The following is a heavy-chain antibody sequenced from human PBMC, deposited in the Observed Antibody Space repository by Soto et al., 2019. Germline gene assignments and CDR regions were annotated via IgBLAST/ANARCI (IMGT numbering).Heavy chain of an antibody. D-gene: IGHD2-2*02. Sequence: GSLRLSCAASGFTFSSYAMSWVRQAPGKGLEWVSAISGSGGSTYYADSVKGRFTISRDNSKNTLYLQVNSLRAEDTAVYYCAKDRDLIVVVPAAIIQFDYWGQGTLVTVSS. V-gene: IGHV3-23*01. CDR2: ISGSGGST. J-gene: IGHJ4*02. CDR3: AKDRDLIVVVPAAIIQFDY. CDR1: GFTFSSYA.